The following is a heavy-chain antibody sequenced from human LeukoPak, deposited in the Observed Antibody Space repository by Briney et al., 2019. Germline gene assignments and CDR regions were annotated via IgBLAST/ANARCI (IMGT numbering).Heavy chain of an antibody. J-gene: IGHJ4*02. CDR3: ARGPQGGTTWFLKDYYYFDY. V-gene: IGHV1-69*01. CDR2: IIPIFGTA. CDR1: GGTFSSYA. D-gene: IGHD1-1*01. Sequence: SVKVSCEASGGTFSSYAISWVRQAPGQGLEWMGGIIPIFGTANYAQKFQGRVTITADESTSTAYMGLSSLRSEDTAVYYCARGPQGGTTWFLKDYYYFDYWGQGTLVTVSS.